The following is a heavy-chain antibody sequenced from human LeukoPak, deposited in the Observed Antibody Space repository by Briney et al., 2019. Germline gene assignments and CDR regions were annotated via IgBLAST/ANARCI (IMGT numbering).Heavy chain of an antibody. D-gene: IGHD5-12*01. V-gene: IGHV3-74*01. CDR2: INNDGSGT. J-gene: IGHJ4*02. CDR3: AAKGNGYTGIYVFAH. Sequence: GGSLRLSCAASGFTFSSYWMHWVRQAPGKGPVWVSRINNDGSGTTYADSVKGRFTISRDISKNSLHLQMNSLRPEDTAVYYRAAKGNGYTGIYVFAHWGQGTLVTVSS. CDR1: GFTFSSYW.